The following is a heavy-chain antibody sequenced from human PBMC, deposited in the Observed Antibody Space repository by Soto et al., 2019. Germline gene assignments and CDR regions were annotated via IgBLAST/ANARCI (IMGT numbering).Heavy chain of an antibody. CDR2: IKSKTDGGTT. Sequence: PGGSLRLSCAASGFTFNNAWMNWVRQAPGKGLEWVGRIKSKTDGGTTDYAAPVKDRFTISRDDSKNTLYLQMNSLKTEDTAVYYCTTGHGGDDRDCWGQGSLVTVSS. CDR1: GFTFNNAW. V-gene: IGHV3-15*07. CDR3: TTGHGGDDRDC. J-gene: IGHJ4*02. D-gene: IGHD4-17*01.